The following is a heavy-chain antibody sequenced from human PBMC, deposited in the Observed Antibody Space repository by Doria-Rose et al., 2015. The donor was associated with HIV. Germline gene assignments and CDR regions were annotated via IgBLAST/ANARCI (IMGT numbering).Heavy chain of an antibody. CDR2: IFSDDER. CDR3: ARIKSSRWYHKYYFDF. J-gene: IGHJ4*02. Sequence: VTLKESGPVLVKPTETLTLTCTVSGVSLSSPGMGVSWIRQPPGKALEWLANIFSDDERSYKPSLMSRLTISRGTSRSQVVLTMTDMDPVDTATYYCARIKSSRWYHKYYFDFWGQGTLVIVSA. V-gene: IGHV2-26*01. D-gene: IGHD6-13*01. CDR1: GVSLSSPGMG.